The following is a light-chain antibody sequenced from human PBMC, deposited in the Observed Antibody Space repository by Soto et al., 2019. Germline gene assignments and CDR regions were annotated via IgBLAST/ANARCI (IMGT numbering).Light chain of an antibody. Sequence: QSVLTQPASVSGSPGQSITTSCTGTSSDLAIYNYVSWYQQQPGKAPKLMIYQVTNRPSGVSNRFSGSRSGNTASLTISGLQAEDEADYYCTSYTDSSNYVFGKGTKVTV. CDR3: TSYTDSSNYV. V-gene: IGLV2-14*01. CDR1: SSDLAIYNY. J-gene: IGLJ1*01. CDR2: QVT.